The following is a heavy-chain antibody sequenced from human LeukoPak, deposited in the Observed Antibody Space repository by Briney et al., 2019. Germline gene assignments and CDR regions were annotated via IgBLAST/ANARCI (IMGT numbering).Heavy chain of an antibody. J-gene: IGHJ4*02. CDR1: GFTFSSSA. D-gene: IGHD6-13*01. CDR3: AKVASIAAAGEFGS. V-gene: IGHV3-30*02. CDR2: IRYDGSGK. Sequence: PGGSLRLSCAASGFTFSSSAMTWVRQAPGKGLEWVAFIRYDGSGKYYGDSVKGRFTISRDISKNTLHLQMNSLRAEDTAVYYCAKVASIAAAGEFGSWGQGTLVTVSS.